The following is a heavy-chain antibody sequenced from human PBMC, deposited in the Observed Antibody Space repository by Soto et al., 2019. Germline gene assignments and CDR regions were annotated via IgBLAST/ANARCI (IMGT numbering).Heavy chain of an antibody. J-gene: IGHJ4*02. CDR2: IYHSGST. CDR3: ARAGGLGAVAADY. V-gene: IGHV4-30-2*01. D-gene: IGHD6-19*01. Sequence: QLQLQESGSGLVKPSQTLSLTCAVSGGSISSGGYSWSWIRQPPGKGLEWIGYIYHSGSTYYNPSLKSPVNISVDRSKNQFSLKLSSVTAADKAGYYCARAGGLGAVAADYWGQGTLVTVPS. CDR1: GGSISSGGYS.